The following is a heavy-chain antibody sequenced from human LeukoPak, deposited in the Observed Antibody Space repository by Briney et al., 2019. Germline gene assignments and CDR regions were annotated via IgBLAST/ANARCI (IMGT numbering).Heavy chain of an antibody. D-gene: IGHD3-10*01. CDR3: ARDYYGAGTYYKDY. J-gene: IGHJ4*02. CDR1: GYTFTAYY. CDR2: IHPNSGGT. Sequence: ASVKVSCKASGYTFTAYYLHWVRQAPGQGLEWMGWIHPNSGGTNYAQNFQGRVSMATDTSISTVYMELSRLRSDDTAVYYCARDYYGAGTYYKDYWGQGTLVTVSS. V-gene: IGHV1-2*02.